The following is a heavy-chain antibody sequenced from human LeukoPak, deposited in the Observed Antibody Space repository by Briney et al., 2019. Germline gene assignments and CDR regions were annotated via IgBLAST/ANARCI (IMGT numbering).Heavy chain of an antibody. CDR2: ISAYNGNT. CDR1: GYTFTSYG. J-gene: IGHJ5*02. Sequence: ASVKVSCKASGYTFTSYGISWVRQAPGQGLEWMGWISAYNGNTNYAQKFQGRVTITADESMSTAYMELSSLRSEDTAVYYCARIDSSLNWFDPWGQGTLVTVSS. D-gene: IGHD6-13*01. CDR3: ARIDSSLNWFDP. V-gene: IGHV1-18*01.